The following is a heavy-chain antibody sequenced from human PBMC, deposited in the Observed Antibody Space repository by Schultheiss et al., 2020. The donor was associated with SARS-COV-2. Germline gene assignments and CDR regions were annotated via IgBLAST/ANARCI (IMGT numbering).Heavy chain of an antibody. V-gene: IGHV3-33*06. CDR2: IWYDGSNK. CDR3: AKLRLGAFDI. CDR1: GFTFRSYG. J-gene: IGHJ3*02. D-gene: IGHD3-16*01. Sequence: GESLKISCVASGFTFRSYGMHWVRQAPGKGLEWVAVIWYDGSNKYYADSVKGRFTISRDNSKNTLYLQMNSLRAEDTAVYYCAKLRLGAFDIWGQGTMVTVSS.